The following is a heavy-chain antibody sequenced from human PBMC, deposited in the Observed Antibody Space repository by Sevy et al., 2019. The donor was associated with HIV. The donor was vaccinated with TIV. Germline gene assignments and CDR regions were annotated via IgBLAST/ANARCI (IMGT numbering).Heavy chain of an antibody. J-gene: IGHJ6*03. Sequence: SETLSLTCTVSGGSISSYYWSWIRQPPGKGLEWIGYIYYSESANYNPSLKSRVTISVDTSKNQFSLKLSSVTAADTAVYYCARQGRYRTKEYYYYYSDVWGKGTTVTVSS. CDR2: IYYSESA. V-gene: IGHV4-59*08. CDR3: ARQGRYRTKEYYYYYSDV. CDR1: GGSISSYY. D-gene: IGHD5-18*01.